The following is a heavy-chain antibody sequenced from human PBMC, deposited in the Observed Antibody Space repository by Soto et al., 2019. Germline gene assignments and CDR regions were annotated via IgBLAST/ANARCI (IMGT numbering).Heavy chain of an antibody. CDR3: AREGVQGAELELRGYNWFDP. Sequence: PSETLSLTCTVSGGSVSSGSYYWSWIRQPPGKGLEWIGYIYYSGSTNYNPSLKSRVTISVDTSKNQFSLKLSSVTAADTAVYYCAREGVQGAELELRGYNWFDPWGQGTLVTVSS. CDR2: IYYSGST. J-gene: IGHJ5*02. V-gene: IGHV4-61*01. CDR1: GGSVSSGSYY. D-gene: IGHD1-7*01.